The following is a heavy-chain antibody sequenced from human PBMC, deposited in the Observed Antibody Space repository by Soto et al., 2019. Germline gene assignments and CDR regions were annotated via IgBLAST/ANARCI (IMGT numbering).Heavy chain of an antibody. J-gene: IGHJ6*02. CDR1: GFTFSSYA. CDR3: ASPNGEQQLVPEYYYCGMDV. CDR2: ISGSGGST. V-gene: IGHV3-23*01. Sequence: PGGSLRLSCAASGFTFSSYAMSWVRQAPGKGLEWVSAISGSGGSTYYADSVKGRFTISRDNSKNTLYLQMNSLRAEDTAVYYCASPNGEQQLVPEYYYCGMDVWGQGTTVTVSS. D-gene: IGHD6-13*01.